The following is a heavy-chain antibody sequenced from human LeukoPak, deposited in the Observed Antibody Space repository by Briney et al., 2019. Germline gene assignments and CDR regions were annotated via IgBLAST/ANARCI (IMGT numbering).Heavy chain of an antibody. CDR3: ARDGDIVVVPAANGGVDY. V-gene: IGHV3-33*01. D-gene: IGHD2-2*01. CDR1: GFTFSSYG. Sequence: GGSLRLSCAASGFTFSSYGMHWVRQAPGKGLEWVAVIWYDGSNKYYADSVKGRFTISRDNSKNTLYLQMNSLRAEDTAVYYCARDGDIVVVPAANGGVDYWGQGTLATVSS. CDR2: IWYDGSNK. J-gene: IGHJ4*02.